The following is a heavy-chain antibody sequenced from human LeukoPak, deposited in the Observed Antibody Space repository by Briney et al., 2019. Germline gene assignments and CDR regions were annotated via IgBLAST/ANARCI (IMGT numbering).Heavy chain of an antibody. V-gene: IGHV4-31*03. D-gene: IGHD3-22*01. CDR2: IYYSGST. Sequence: SETLSLTCTVSGGSISSGGYYWSWIRQHPGKGLEWIGYIYYSGSTYYNPSLKSRVTISVDTSKNQFSLKLSSETAADTAVYYCARDDSSGYFDYWGQGTLVTVSS. J-gene: IGHJ4*02. CDR3: ARDDSSGYFDY. CDR1: GGSISSGGYY.